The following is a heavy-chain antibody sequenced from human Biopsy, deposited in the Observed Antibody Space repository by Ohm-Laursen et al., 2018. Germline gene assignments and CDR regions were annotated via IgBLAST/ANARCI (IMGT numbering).Heavy chain of an antibody. J-gene: IGHJ4*02. CDR3: ARWETTLGRSLDS. V-gene: IGHV1-8*01. CDR2: MSPNTGNI. CDR1: GYTFTSHD. D-gene: IGHD1-26*01. Sequence: VSSVKVSCKASGYTFTSHDINWVRQATGQGLEWMGWMSPNTGNIVYAQRFQDRVTMTSDTSTGTAYMELTSLTSDDTAVYFCARWETTLGRSLDSWGQGTLVAVSS.